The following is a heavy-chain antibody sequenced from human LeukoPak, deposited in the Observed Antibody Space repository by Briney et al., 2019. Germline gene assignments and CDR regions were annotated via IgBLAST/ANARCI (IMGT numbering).Heavy chain of an antibody. J-gene: IGHJ6*03. Sequence: SETLSLTCTVSGGSISSSSYYWGWIRQPPGKGLEWIGSIYYSGSTYYNPSLKSRVTISVDTSKNQFSLKLSSVTAADTAVYYCARVPYGSGSLFGYGYYYYYMDVWGKGTTVTVSS. CDR1: GGSISSSSYY. V-gene: IGHV4-39*07. CDR2: IYYSGST. D-gene: IGHD3-10*01. CDR3: ARVPYGSGSLFGYGYYYYYMDV.